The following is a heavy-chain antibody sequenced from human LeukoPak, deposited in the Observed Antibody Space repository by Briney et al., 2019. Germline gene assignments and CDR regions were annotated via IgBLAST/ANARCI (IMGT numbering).Heavy chain of an antibody. D-gene: IGHD1-26*01. CDR2: IKSDGSST. V-gene: IGHV3-74*01. CDR3: VKDGGTVGAQFFDY. Sequence: GGSLRLSCAAPGFTFSTYWMHWVRQAPGKGLVRVSGIKSDGSSTNYADSVKGRFTISRDNSQNTLYLQMSSLRVEDTAVYYCVKDGGTVGAQFFDYWGQGTQVTVSS. CDR1: GFTFSTYW. J-gene: IGHJ4*02.